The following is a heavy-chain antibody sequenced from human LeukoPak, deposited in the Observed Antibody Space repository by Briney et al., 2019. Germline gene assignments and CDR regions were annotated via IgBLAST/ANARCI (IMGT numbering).Heavy chain of an antibody. CDR1: GFTFSSYS. D-gene: IGHD4/OR15-4a*01. CDR3: ARGPNPAHFDY. V-gene: IGHV3-21*01. J-gene: IGHJ4*02. CDR2: ISSSSSYV. Sequence: GGSLRLSCAASGFTFSSYSMNWVRQAPWKGLEWVSSISSSSSYVYYADSVKGRFTISRDNAKNSLYLQMNSLRAEDTAVYYCARGPNPAHFDYWGQGTLVTVSS.